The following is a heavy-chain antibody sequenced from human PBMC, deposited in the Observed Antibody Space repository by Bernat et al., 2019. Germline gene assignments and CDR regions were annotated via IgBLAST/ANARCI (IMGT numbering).Heavy chain of an antibody. V-gene: IGHV4-30-4*01. J-gene: IGHJ4*02. Sequence: QVQLQESGPGLVKPSQTLSLTCTVSGGSISSGGYYWSWIRQPPGKGLECIGYIYYSGSTYYNPSLKSRVTISVDTSKNQFSLRLSSVTAADTAVYYCARGRDSSGYYSAVDYWGQGTLVTVSS. CDR3: ARGRDSSGYYSAVDY. CDR1: GGSISSGGYY. CDR2: IYYSGST. D-gene: IGHD3-22*01.